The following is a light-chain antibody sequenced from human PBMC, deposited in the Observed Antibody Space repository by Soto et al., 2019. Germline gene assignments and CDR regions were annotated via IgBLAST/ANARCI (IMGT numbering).Light chain of an antibody. CDR3: QQYGSSPLFT. J-gene: IGKJ3*01. CDR2: GAS. CDR1: QSVSSNY. V-gene: IGKV3-20*01. Sequence: EIVLTQSPGTLSLSPGEGATLSCRASQSVSSNYLAWYRQKPGQAPRLLIYGASSRATGIPDRFSGSGSGTDFTLTISRLEPEDFAVYYCQQYGSSPLFTFGPGTKVDIK.